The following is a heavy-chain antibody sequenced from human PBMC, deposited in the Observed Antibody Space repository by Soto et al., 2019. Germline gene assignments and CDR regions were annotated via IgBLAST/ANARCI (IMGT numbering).Heavy chain of an antibody. CDR1: GFTFSSYA. V-gene: IGHV3-23*01. D-gene: IGHD3-3*01. Sequence: LRLSCAASGFTFSSYAMSWVRQAPGKGLEWVSANSGSGGSTYYADSVKGRFTISRDNSKNTLYLQMNSLRAEDTAVYYCAKVEYLCFFFTIFGVVIPDPGPGMDVWGKATRVTVSS. CDR3: AKVEYLCFFFTIFGVVIPDPGPGMDV. CDR2: NSGSGGST. J-gene: IGHJ6*04.